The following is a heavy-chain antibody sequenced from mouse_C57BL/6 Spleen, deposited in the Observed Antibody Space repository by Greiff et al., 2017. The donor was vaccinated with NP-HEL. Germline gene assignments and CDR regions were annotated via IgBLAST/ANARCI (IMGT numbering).Heavy chain of an antibody. CDR3: ATSDGYYEGDY. CDR1: GYTFTSYW. CDR2: IDPSDSYT. D-gene: IGHD2-3*01. J-gene: IGHJ4*01. Sequence: VQLQQPGAELVKPGASVKLSCKASGYTFTSYWMQWVKQRPGQGLEWIGEIDPSDSYTNYNQKFKGKATLTVDTSSSTAYMQLSSLTSEDSAVYYCATSDGYYEGDYWGQGTSVTVSS. V-gene: IGHV1-50*01.